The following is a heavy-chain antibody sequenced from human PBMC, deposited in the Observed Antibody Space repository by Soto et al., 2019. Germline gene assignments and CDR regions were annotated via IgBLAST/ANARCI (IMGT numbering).Heavy chain of an antibody. Sequence: QVQLVQSGAEVKKPGSSVKVSCKASGGTFSSYAISWVRQAPGQGLEWMGGIIPIFGTANYAQKFQGRVTITADESTIXAYMELSSLRSEDTAVYYWARPPKGAVADSEYFQHWGQGTLVTVSS. CDR3: ARPPKGAVADSEYFQH. D-gene: IGHD6-19*01. CDR1: GGTFSSYA. J-gene: IGHJ1*01. V-gene: IGHV1-69*12. CDR2: IIPIFGTA.